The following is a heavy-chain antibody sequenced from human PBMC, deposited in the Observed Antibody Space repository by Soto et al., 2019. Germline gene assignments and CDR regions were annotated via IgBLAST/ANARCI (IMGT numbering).Heavy chain of an antibody. Sequence: GGSLRLSCAASVFTLSSYAMHGFRPAPGKGLEWVAVISYDGSNKYYADSVKGRFTISRDNSKNTLYLQMNSLRAEDTAVYYCARERAFAPRPIDYWGQGTRVTVSS. CDR1: VFTLSSYA. J-gene: IGHJ4*02. CDR3: ARERAFAPRPIDY. D-gene: IGHD1-1*01. V-gene: IGHV3-30-3*01. CDR2: ISYDGSNK.